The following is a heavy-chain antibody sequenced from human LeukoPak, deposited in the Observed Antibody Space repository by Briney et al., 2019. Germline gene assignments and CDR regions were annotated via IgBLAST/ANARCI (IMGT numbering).Heavy chain of an antibody. J-gene: IGHJ6*03. CDR3: ARSRPTFGVYYMDV. D-gene: IGHD3-3*01. CDR1: GFTFSSYS. V-gene: IGHV3-48*04. Sequence: GGSLRLSCAASGFTFSSYSMNWVRQAPGKGLEWVSYISSSSSTIYYADSVKGRFTISRDNAKNSLYLEMNSLRAEDTAVYYCARSRPTFGVYYMDVWGKGTTVTVSS. CDR2: ISSSSSTI.